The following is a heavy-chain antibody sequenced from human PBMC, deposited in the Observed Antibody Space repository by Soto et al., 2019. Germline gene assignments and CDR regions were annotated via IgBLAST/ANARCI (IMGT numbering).Heavy chain of an antibody. J-gene: IGHJ4*02. CDR1: GFTFSSYS. V-gene: IGHV3-21*01. D-gene: IGHD1-26*01. CDR2: ISSSSSYI. Sequence: PGGSLRLSCAASGFTFSSYSMNWVRQAPGKGLEWVSSISSSSSYIYYADSVKGRFTISRDNAKNSLYLQMNSLRAEDTAVYYCARAPSYIVGATKTPFDYWGQGTLVTVSS. CDR3: ARAPSYIVGATKTPFDY.